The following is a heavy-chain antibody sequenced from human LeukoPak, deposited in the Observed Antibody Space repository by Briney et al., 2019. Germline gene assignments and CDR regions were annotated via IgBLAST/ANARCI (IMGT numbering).Heavy chain of an antibody. CDR1: GFTFSSYE. J-gene: IGHJ4*02. V-gene: IGHV3-48*03. D-gene: IGHD6-6*01. CDR2: ISSSGSTI. CDR3: AKDISGSWRASGFDY. Sequence: GGSLRLSCAASGFTFSSYEMNWVRQAPGKGLEWVSYISSSGSTIYYADSVKGRFTISRDNAKNSLYLQMNSLRAEDMALYYCAKDISGSWRASGFDYWGQGTLVTVSS.